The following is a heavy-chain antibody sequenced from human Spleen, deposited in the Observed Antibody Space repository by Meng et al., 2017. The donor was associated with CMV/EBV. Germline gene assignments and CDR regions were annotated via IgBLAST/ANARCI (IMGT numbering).Heavy chain of an antibody. V-gene: IGHV4-39*07. CDR3: ARSIAAVAFDL. CDR2: IFYSGNT. D-gene: IGHD2-15*01. Sequence: SETLSLTCTVSGGSISSSDKYWGWIRQSPGQGLEWIGTIFYSGNTYYSSSPKSRLTLSVDTSKSQFSLKLTSVTAADTAVYYCARSIAAVAFDLWGQGTLVTVSS. CDR1: GGSISSSDKY. J-gene: IGHJ4*02.